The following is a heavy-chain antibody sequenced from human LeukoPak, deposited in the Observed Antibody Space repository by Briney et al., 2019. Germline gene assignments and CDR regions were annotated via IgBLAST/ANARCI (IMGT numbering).Heavy chain of an antibody. CDR1: GFTFSSYS. CDR2: ISSRSSTI. V-gene: IGHV3-48*01. D-gene: IGHD6-19*01. CDR3: ARYDLIAVAGIGKGLNAFDI. Sequence: GGSLRLSCAASGFTFSSYSMNWPRQAPGKGLEWVSYISSRSSTIYYADSVKGLFTIYRDNAKNSLNLQMNSLRAEDTAVYYCARYDLIAVAGIGKGLNAFDIWGQGTMVTVSS. J-gene: IGHJ3*02.